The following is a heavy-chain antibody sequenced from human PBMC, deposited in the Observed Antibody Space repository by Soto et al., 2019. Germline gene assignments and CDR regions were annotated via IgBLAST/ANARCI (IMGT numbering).Heavy chain of an antibody. CDR1: GQSFSGHS. CDR2: INESGST. J-gene: IGHJ4*02. V-gene: IGHV4-34*01. D-gene: IGHD1-1*01. Sequence: SETLSLTCAVYGQSFSGHSWAWIRQPPGKGLEWIGEINESGSTYYNPSLKSRVTISTDTSKNQFSLKLSSVSAADTAAYFCARGSGIVALPGELEDVNYDYWGQGTLLTVSS. CDR3: ARGSGIVALPGELEDVNYDY.